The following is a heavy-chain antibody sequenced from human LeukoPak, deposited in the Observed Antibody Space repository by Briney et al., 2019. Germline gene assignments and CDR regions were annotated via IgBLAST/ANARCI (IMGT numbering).Heavy chain of an antibody. J-gene: IGHJ4*02. CDR2: ISWNSGSI. D-gene: IGHD3-9*01. CDR1: GFTFDDYA. V-gene: IGHV3-9*03. CDR3: ARGGAYYDILTELNLDY. Sequence: GGALRLSCAGSGFTFDDYAMHWVRQAPGKGLEGVSGISWNSGSIVYAEAVKGRLTISRENDKNYLYVQMNSLRAEDMPLYYCARGGAYYDILTELNLDYCGPGTLVTVSS.